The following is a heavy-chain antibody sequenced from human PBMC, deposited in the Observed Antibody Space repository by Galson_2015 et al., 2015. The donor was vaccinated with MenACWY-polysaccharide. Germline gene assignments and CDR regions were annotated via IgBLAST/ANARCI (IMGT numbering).Heavy chain of an antibody. D-gene: IGHD3-10*01. J-gene: IGHJ4*02. CDR1: GFTLGSFG. CDR2: ISSDGRNE. CDR3: AKAGKHYYFGSGSYLYY. Sequence: PLRLSCAASGFTLGSFGMNWVRQAPGKGLEWVAVISSDGRNENYADSVKDRFIISRDNSKNTLFLQMNSLRPEDTAVYYCAKAGKHYYFGSGSYLYYWGQGALVTVSS. V-gene: IGHV3-30*18.